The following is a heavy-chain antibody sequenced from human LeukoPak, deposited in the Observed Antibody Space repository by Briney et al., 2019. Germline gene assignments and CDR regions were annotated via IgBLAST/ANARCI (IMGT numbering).Heavy chain of an antibody. Sequence: ASVKVSCKASGGTFSSYAISWVRQAPGQGLEWMGRIIPILGIANYAQKFQGKVTITADKSTSTAYMELSSLRSEDTAVYYCARDLTLWFGPFDPWGQGTLVTVSS. CDR3: ARDLTLWFGPFDP. CDR2: IIPILGIA. CDR1: GGTFSSYA. J-gene: IGHJ5*02. V-gene: IGHV1-69*04. D-gene: IGHD3-10*01.